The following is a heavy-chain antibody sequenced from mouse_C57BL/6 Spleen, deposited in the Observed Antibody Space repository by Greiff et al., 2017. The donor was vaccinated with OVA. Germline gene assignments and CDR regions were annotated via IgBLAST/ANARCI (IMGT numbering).Heavy chain of an antibody. Sequence: VQLQQPGAELVKPGASVKLSCKASGYTFTSYWMHWVKQRPGQGLEWIGMIHPNSGSTNYNEKFKSKATLTVDKSSRTAYMQLSSLTSEDSAVEYCARWGDGGQGAMDYWGQGTSVTVSS. CDR3: ARWGDGGQGAMDY. CDR2: IHPNSGST. V-gene: IGHV1-64*01. J-gene: IGHJ4*01. CDR1: GYTFTSYW.